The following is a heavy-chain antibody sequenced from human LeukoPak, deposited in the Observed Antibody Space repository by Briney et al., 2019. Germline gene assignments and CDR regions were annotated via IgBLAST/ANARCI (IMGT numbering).Heavy chain of an antibody. Sequence: PSETLSLTCAVYGGSLSDYHWRWIRQPPGKGLEWIGEINHSGSTNYNPSLKSRVTISVDTSKNQFSLKLSSVTAADTAVYYCARRGYSYGYAFDIWGQGTMVTVSS. J-gene: IGHJ3*02. CDR2: INHSGST. V-gene: IGHV4-34*01. CDR3: ARRGYSYGYAFDI. D-gene: IGHD5-18*01. CDR1: GGSLSDYH.